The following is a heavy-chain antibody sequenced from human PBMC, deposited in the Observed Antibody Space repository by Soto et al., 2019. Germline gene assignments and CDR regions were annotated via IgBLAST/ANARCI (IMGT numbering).Heavy chain of an antibody. CDR3: ASREGRYCSGGSCYAEYFQH. CDR1: GFTFSSYG. Sequence: GGSLRLSCAASGFTFSSYGMHWVRQAPGKGLEWVAVIWYDGSNKYYVDSVKGRFTISRDNSKNTLYLQMNSLRAEDTAVYYCASREGRYCSGGSCYAEYFQHWGQGTLVTVSS. CDR2: IWYDGSNK. D-gene: IGHD2-15*01. V-gene: IGHV3-33*01. J-gene: IGHJ1*01.